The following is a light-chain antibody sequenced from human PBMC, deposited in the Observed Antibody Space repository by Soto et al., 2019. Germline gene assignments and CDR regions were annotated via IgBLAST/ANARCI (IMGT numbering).Light chain of an antibody. J-gene: IGLJ2*01. CDR1: SSNIGSNY. CDR3: AAWDDTLNGLV. V-gene: IGLV1-47*01. CDR2: RAS. Sequence: QSVLTQPPSASGTPGQRVPSSCSGSSSNIGSNYVYWYQQVPGTAPRLLMYRASQRPSGVPDRFSGSKSCTSASLAISGLGSEDEADYYCAAWDDTLNGLVFVGGTKLT.